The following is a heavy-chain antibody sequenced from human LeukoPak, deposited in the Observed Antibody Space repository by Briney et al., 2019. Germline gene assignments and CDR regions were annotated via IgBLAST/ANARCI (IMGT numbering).Heavy chain of an antibody. D-gene: IGHD3-22*01. Sequence: GASVKVSCKASGYTFTSYGISWVRQAPGQGLEWMGWISAYNGNTNYAQKLQGRVTMTTDTSTSTAYMELRSLRSDDTAVYYCARVADPLQEVEDYYDSSGLVDYWGQGTLVTVSS. J-gene: IGHJ4*02. CDR3: ARVADPLQEVEDYYDSSGLVDY. V-gene: IGHV1-18*01. CDR1: GYTFTSYG. CDR2: ISAYNGNT.